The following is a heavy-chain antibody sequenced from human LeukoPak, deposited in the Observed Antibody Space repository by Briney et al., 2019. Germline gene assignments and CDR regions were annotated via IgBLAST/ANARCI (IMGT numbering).Heavy chain of an antibody. J-gene: IGHJ5*02. CDR2: INPNSGGT. D-gene: IGHD3-3*01. Sequence: ASVKVSCKASGYTFTGYYMHWVRQAPGQGLEWMGWINPNSGGTNYAQKFQGRVTMTRDTSISTAYMELSRLRSDDTAVYYCARAIDFWYWFDPWGQGTLVTVSS. CDR3: ARAIDFWYWFDP. CDR1: GYTFTGYY. V-gene: IGHV1-2*02.